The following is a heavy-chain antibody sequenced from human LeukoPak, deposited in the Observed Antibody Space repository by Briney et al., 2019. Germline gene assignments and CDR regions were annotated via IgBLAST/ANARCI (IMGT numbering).Heavy chain of an antibody. J-gene: IGHJ4*02. CDR2: TYYRSKWYN. CDR1: GDSVSSDSPA. D-gene: IGHD3-10*01. Sequence: SQTLSLTCAISGDSVSSDSPAWNWLRQSPSRGLEWLGRTYYRSKWYNDYAVSVKSRITISPDTSKNQFSLHLYSVTPEDTAVYYCARDWRGYYFDYWGQGTLVTVSS. CDR3: ARDWRGYYFDY. V-gene: IGHV6-1*01.